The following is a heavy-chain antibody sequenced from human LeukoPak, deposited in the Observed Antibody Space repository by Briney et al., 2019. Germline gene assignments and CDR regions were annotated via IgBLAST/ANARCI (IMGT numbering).Heavy chain of an antibody. Sequence: ASVKVSCKASGYTFSSYDINWVRQATGQGLEWMGWMNPNSGNTGYAQKFQGRVSMTSNTSISTAYMELSSLRSEDTAVYYCTRGFRREQQLLRAFDDWGQGTLVTVSS. D-gene: IGHD6-13*01. CDR3: TRGFRREQQLLRAFDD. J-gene: IGHJ4*02. V-gene: IGHV1-8*01. CDR2: MNPNSGNT. CDR1: GYTFSSYD.